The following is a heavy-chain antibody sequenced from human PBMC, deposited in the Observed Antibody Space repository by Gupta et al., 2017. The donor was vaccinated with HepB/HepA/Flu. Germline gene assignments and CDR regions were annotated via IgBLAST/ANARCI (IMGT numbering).Heavy chain of an antibody. CDR3: ARDRKDTVMRDFDS. CDR1: GFSFQSYS. CDR2: LTSGSSYI. J-gene: IGHJ4*02. D-gene: IGHD5-18*01. V-gene: IGHV3-21*01. Sequence: EVQLVESGGGLVKPGGSLRLSCVGSGFSFQSYSMSWVRQAPRKGLEWVSSLTSGSSYIYYSDSVKGRFTVSRDNAENSLYLQMHSLTVDDMGIYYCARDRKDTVMRDFDSWGQGTLVTVSS.